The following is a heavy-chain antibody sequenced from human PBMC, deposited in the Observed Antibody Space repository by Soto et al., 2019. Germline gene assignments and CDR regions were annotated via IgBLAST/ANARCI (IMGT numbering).Heavy chain of an antibody. D-gene: IGHD3-10*01. J-gene: IGHJ4*02. CDR2: IIPILGIV. CDR1: GGTFSSYT. CDR3: AREEYYYGSGAFFDY. Sequence: QVQLVQSGAEVKKPGSSVKVSCKASGGTFSSYTISWVRQAPGQGLEWMGRIIPILGIVNYAQKFQGRVTITADKSTSTVYMELSSLRSEDTAVYYCAREEYYYGSGAFFDYWGQGTLVTVSS. V-gene: IGHV1-69*08.